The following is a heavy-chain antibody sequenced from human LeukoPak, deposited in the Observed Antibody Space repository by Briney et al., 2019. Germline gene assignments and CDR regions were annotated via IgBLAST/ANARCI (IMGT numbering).Heavy chain of an antibody. J-gene: IGHJ4*02. CDR3: ARVFPWDY. V-gene: IGHV3-53*01. Sequence: TGGSLRLSCAASGFTVSSNYMSWVRQAPVKGLEWVSVIYSGGSTYYADSVKGRFTISRDNSKNTLYLQMNSLRAEDTAVYYCARVFPWDYWGQGTLVTVSS. CDR1: GFTVSSNY. CDR2: IYSGGST.